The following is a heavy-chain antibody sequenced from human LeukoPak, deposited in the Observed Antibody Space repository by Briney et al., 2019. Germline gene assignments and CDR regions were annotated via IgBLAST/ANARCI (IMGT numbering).Heavy chain of an antibody. CDR3: ARHTIYDFWSGYLNWFDP. D-gene: IGHD3-3*01. Sequence: SETLSLTCTVSGGSISSGSYYWGWIRQPPGKGLEWIGSIYYSGSTYYNPSLKSRVTISVDTSKNQFSLKLSSVTAADTAVYYCARHTIYDFWSGYLNWFDPWGQGTLVTVSS. V-gene: IGHV4-39*01. CDR2: IYYSGST. CDR1: GGSISSGSYY. J-gene: IGHJ5*02.